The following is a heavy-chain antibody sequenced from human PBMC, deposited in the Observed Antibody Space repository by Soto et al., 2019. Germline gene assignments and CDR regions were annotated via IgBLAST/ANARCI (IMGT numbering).Heavy chain of an antibody. D-gene: IGHD3-10*01. CDR2: ISPYNGNT. CDR3: ARDGSNFDY. Sequence: ASVKVSCKFPGNTFTSYGITWVRQATGRGLEWMGWISPYNGNTNYAQKLQGRVTMTTDTSTSTAYMELRSLRSDDTAVYYCARDGSNFDYWGQGTLVTVSS. J-gene: IGHJ4*02. V-gene: IGHV1-18*01. CDR1: GNTFTSYG.